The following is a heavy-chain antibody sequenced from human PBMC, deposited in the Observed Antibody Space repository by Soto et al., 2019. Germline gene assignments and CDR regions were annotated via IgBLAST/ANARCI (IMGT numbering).Heavy chain of an antibody. Sequence: GASVKVSCKVSGYTLTELSMHWVRQAPGKGLEWMGGFDPEDGETIYAQKFQGRVTMTEDTSTDTAYMELSSLRSEDTAVYYCATGSAAAAPVGPELYYYYYYMDVWGKGTTVTVSS. CDR2: FDPEDGET. J-gene: IGHJ6*03. CDR3: ATGSAAAAPVGPELYYYYYYMDV. V-gene: IGHV1-24*01. CDR1: GYTLTELS. D-gene: IGHD6-13*01.